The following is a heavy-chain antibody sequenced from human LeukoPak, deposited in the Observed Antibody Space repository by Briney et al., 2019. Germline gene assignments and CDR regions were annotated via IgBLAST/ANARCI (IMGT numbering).Heavy chain of an antibody. CDR1: GGSISSYY. CDR2: IYHSGST. V-gene: IGHV4-59*12. D-gene: IGHD2-2*01. Sequence: PSETLSLTCTVSGGSISSYYWSWIRQPPGKGLEWIGYIYHSGSTYYNPSLKSRVTISVDRSKNQFSLKLNSVTAADTAVYYCAREYCGTTSCYWFDPWGQGILVTVSS. J-gene: IGHJ5*02. CDR3: AREYCGTTSCYWFDP.